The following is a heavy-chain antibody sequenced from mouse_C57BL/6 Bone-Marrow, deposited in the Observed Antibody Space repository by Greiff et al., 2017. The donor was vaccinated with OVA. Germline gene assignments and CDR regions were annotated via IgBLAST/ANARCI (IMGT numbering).Heavy chain of an antibody. J-gene: IGHJ2*01. D-gene: IGHD2-3*01. Sequence: QVQLQQPGAELVKPGASVKLSCKASGYTFTSYWMHWVKQRPGQGLEWIGKIHPNSGSTTYNEKFKSKATLTVDKSSSTAYMQLSSLTSDDSAVYYCARWLLRRYYFDYWGQGTTLTVSS. CDR1: GYTFTSYW. V-gene: IGHV1-64*01. CDR3: ARWLLRRYYFDY. CDR2: IHPNSGST.